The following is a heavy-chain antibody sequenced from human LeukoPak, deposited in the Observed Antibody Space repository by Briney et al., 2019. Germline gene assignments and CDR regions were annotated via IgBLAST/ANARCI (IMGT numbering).Heavy chain of an antibody. CDR3: ASHGDYSIEGFDI. CDR2: VIPILGTT. Sequence: SVNVSRKASGDTFSSYAISWLRQAPGQGLEWMGGVIPILGTTNYVQKLQGRVTITADESTSTLYMELRSLRSEDTAVYYCASHGDYSIEGFDIWGQGTMVTVSS. V-gene: IGHV1-69*01. CDR1: GDTFSSYA. D-gene: IGHD4-17*01. J-gene: IGHJ3*02.